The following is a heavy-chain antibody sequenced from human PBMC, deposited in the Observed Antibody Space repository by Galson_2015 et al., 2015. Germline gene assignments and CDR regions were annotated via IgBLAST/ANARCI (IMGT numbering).Heavy chain of an antibody. CDR2: IYHSGST. CDR1: GYSISSGYY. CDR3: AGTYYYDSSGQANY. D-gene: IGHD3-22*01. J-gene: IGHJ4*02. V-gene: IGHV4-38-2*01. Sequence: SETLSLTCAVSGYSISSGYYWGWIRQPPGKGLEWIGEIYHSGSTNYNPSLKSRVTISVDKSKNQLSLKLSSVTAADTAVYYCAGTYYYDSSGQANYWGKGTLVTVAS.